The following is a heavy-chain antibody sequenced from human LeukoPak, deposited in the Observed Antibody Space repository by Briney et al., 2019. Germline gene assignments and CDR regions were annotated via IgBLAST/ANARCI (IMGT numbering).Heavy chain of an antibody. V-gene: IGHV1-24*01. CDR1: GHTLTELS. J-gene: IGHJ4*02. CDR2: FDAEDGKI. D-gene: IGHD3-10*01. Sequence: ALVKVSCKVSGHTLTELSIHWVRQAPGKGLEWMGGFDAEDGKIIYARKFQGRVTMTEDISRDTAYMELSSLRSEDTAVYYCATTPLWSPFDNWGQGTLVTVSS. CDR3: ATTPLWSPFDN.